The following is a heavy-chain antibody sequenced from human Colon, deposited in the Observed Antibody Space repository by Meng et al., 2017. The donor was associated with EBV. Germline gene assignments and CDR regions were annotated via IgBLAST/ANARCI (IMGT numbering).Heavy chain of an antibody. D-gene: IGHD3-10*01. CDR3: ARRGPSGNFSP. Sequence: VREWGGGMYKPSETLSRWCAVYGWSFGDYYWTWLGHPPGMGLGWIGESDHRGKTKYTPSLKSRVTISLDTSKKQFSLKLSSVTAADSAVYYCARRGPSGNFSPWSQGALVTVSS. CDR1: GWSFGDYY. CDR2: SDHRGKT. V-gene: IGHV4-34*01. J-gene: IGHJ4*02.